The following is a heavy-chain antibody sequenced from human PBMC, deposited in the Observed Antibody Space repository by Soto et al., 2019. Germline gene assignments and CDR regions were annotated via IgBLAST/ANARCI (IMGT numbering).Heavy chain of an antibody. V-gene: IGHV3-30-3*01. CDR2: TSYDGNNK. D-gene: IGHD1-26*01. CDR3: ARDIRDSGPYYFDY. Sequence: QVQLVESGGGVVQPGRSLRLSCAASGFTFSSYAMHWVRQAPGKGLEWVAVTSYDGNNKDYADSVKGRFTISRDNSKNTLYLQMNSRRAEDTAVYHCARDIRDSGPYYFDYWGQGTLVTVSS. CDR1: GFTFSSYA. J-gene: IGHJ4*02.